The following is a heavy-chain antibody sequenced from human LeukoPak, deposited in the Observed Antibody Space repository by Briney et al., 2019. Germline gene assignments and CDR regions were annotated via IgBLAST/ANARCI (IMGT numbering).Heavy chain of an antibody. CDR1: GYTFTGYY. D-gene: IGHD6-19*01. J-gene: IGHJ4*02. Sequence: ASVKVSCKASGYTFTGYYMHWLRQAPGQGLEWMGWINPNSGGTNYAQKFQGRVTMTRDTSISTAYMELSRLRSDDTAVYYCARVHSSGWYGVDYWGQGTLVTVSS. V-gene: IGHV1-2*02. CDR2: INPNSGGT. CDR3: ARVHSSGWYGVDY.